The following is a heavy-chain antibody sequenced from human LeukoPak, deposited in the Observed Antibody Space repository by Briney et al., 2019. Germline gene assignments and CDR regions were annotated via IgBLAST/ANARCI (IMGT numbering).Heavy chain of an antibody. CDR2: ISSSSSSYI. D-gene: IGHD3-22*01. J-gene: IGHJ5*02. CDR1: GFTFSSYS. V-gene: IGHV3-21*01. Sequence: GGSLRLSCAASGFTFSSYSMNWVRQAPGKGLEWVSSISSSSSSYIYYADSVKGRFTISRDNAKNSLYLQMNSLRAEDTAVYYCARTPDSSGYFHWFDPWGQGTLVTVSS. CDR3: ARTPDSSGYFHWFDP.